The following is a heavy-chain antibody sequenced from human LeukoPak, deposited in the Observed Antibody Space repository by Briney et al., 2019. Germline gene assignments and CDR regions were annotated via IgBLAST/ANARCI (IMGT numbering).Heavy chain of an antibody. Sequence: GSLRLSCAASGFTVISNYMSWVRQAPGKGLEWVSVIYSGGSTYYSDSVKGRFTISRDNSKNTLYLQMNSLRAEDTAVYYCARDRHYYYGMDVWGQGTTVTVSS. D-gene: IGHD6-6*01. CDR1: GFTVISNY. CDR3: ARDRHYYYGMDV. V-gene: IGHV3-53*01. CDR2: IYSGGST. J-gene: IGHJ6*02.